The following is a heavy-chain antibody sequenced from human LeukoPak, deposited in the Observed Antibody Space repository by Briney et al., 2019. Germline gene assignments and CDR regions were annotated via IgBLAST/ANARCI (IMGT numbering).Heavy chain of an antibody. CDR2: INPSGGST. D-gene: IGHD4-17*01. J-gene: IGHJ3*02. CDR3: ARDRSLTTVTTPDRAFDI. V-gene: IGHV1-46*03. CDR1: GYTFTSYY. Sequence: GASVKVSCXASGYTFTSYYMHWVRQAPGQGLEWMGIINPSGGSTSYAQKFQGRVTMTRDTSTSTVYMELSSLRSEDTAVYYCARDRSLTTVTTPDRAFDIWGQGTMVTVSS.